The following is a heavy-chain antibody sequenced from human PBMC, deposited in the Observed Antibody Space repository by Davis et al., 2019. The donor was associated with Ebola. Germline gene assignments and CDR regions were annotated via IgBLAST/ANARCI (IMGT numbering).Heavy chain of an antibody. V-gene: IGHV4-34*01. J-gene: IGHJ4*02. CDR1: GVSFSGYY. Sequence: MPSETLSLTCAVSGVSFSGYYRSWIRQPPGKGLEWIGEINHSGSTNCNPSVKSRVTISVDTSKNQFYLKLSSVTAADTAVYYCARDLMVVRGVSYYDYWGQGTLVTVSS. CDR2: INHSGST. CDR3: ARDLMVVRGVSYYDY. D-gene: IGHD3-10*01.